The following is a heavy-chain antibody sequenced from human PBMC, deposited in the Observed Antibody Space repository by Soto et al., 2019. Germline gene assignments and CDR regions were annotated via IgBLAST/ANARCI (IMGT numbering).Heavy chain of an antibody. Sequence: QVQLQESGPGLVKPSQTLSLTCTVSGGSISSGDYYWSWIRQHPGKGLEWIGYIYYSGSSYYNASLKTRVTISVDTSKNQFSLKLRSVTAADTAVYYCARDVPPGRGSPNFYYYGMDVWGQGATVTVSS. D-gene: IGHD3-10*01. CDR2: IYYSGSS. CDR3: ARDVPPGRGSPNFYYYGMDV. J-gene: IGHJ6*02. CDR1: GGSISSGDYY. V-gene: IGHV4-31*03.